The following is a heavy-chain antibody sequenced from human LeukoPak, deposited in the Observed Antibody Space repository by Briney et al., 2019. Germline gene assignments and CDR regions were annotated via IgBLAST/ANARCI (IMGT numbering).Heavy chain of an antibody. D-gene: IGHD6-6*01. J-gene: IGHJ3*02. CDR3: ARGSSGAFDI. Sequence: GGSLRLSCAASGFTVSNNYMSWVRQAPGKGLEWVSVIYSGGNTYYADSVKGRLTISRDNSKNTLYLQINSLRTEDTAVYYCARGSSGAFDIWGQGTMVTVSS. CDR2: IYSGGNT. CDR1: GFTVSNNY. V-gene: IGHV3-66*01.